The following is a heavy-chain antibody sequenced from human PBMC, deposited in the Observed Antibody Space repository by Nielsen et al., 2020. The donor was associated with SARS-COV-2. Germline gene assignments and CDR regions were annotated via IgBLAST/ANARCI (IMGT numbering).Heavy chain of an antibody. CDR2: INPNSGGT. J-gene: IGHJ4*02. V-gene: IGHV1-2*06. CDR1: GYTFTGYY. D-gene: IGHD1-26*01. CDR3: ARGGWWELHPFDY. Sequence: ASVKVSCKASGYTFTGYYMHWVRQAPGQGLEWMGRINPNSGGTNYAQKFQGRVTMTRDTPISTAYMELSRLRSDDTAVYYCARGGWWELHPFDYWGQGTLVTVSS.